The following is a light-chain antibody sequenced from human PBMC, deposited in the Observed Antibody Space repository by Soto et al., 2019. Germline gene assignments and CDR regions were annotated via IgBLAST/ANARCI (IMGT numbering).Light chain of an antibody. CDR2: DAS. V-gene: IGKV1-5*01. CDR3: QQRSNWPLIT. J-gene: IGKJ5*01. CDR1: QSISSW. Sequence: IQMTQSPSTLSASVGDRVTITCRASQSISSWLAWYQQKPGKAPKLLIYDASSLESGVPARFSGSGSGTDFTLTISSLEPEDFAVYYCQQRSNWPLITFGQGTRLEIK.